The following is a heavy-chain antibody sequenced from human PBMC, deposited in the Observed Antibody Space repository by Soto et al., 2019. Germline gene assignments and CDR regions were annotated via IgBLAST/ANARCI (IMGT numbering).Heavy chain of an antibody. CDR3: AISKEYYYDSSGRLDY. CDR2: FDPEDGET. Sequence: ASVKVSCKVSGYTLTELSMHWVRQAPGKGLEWMGGFDPEDGETIYAQKFQGRVTMTEDTSTDTAYMELSSLRSEDTAVYYCAISKEYYYDSSGRLDYWGQGTLVTVSS. V-gene: IGHV1-24*01. J-gene: IGHJ4*02. D-gene: IGHD3-22*01. CDR1: GYTLTELS.